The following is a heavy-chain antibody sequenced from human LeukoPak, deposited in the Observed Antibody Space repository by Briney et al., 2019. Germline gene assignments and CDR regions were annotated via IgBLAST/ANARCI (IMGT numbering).Heavy chain of an antibody. J-gene: IGHJ4*02. V-gene: IGHV3-11*05. CDR1: GFTFSDYY. D-gene: IGHD5-24*01. CDR2: ISSSSSYT. Sequence: GGSLRLSCAASGFTFSDYYMSWIRQAPGKGLEWVSYISSSSSYTNYADSVKGRFTISRDNAKNSLYLQRNSLRAEDTAVYYCARVEMATITATYYFDYWGQGTLVTVSS. CDR3: ARVEMATITATYYFDY.